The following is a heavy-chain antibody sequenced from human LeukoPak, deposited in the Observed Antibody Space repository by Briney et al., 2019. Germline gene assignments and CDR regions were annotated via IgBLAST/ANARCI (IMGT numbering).Heavy chain of an antibody. J-gene: IGHJ2*01. Sequence: GRSLRLSCAASGFSFSSYGMHWVRQAPGKGLEWVAVIWYDGSNKYYADSVKGRFTISRDNSKNTLYLQMNSLRAEDTAVYYCARDPLIAAAGLAWYFDLWGRGTLVTVSS. CDR1: GFSFSSYG. CDR2: IWYDGSNK. D-gene: IGHD6-13*01. V-gene: IGHV3-33*01. CDR3: ARDPLIAAAGLAWYFDL.